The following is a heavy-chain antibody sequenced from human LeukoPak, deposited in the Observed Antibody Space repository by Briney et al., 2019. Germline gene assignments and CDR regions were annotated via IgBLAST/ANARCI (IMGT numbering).Heavy chain of an antibody. V-gene: IGHV4-39*01. CDR1: GGSISSSSYY. CDR3: ARVRYCSGGSCYYYFDY. CDR2: IYYSGST. J-gene: IGHJ4*02. D-gene: IGHD2-15*01. Sequence: SETLSLTCTVSGGSISSSSYYWGWIRQPPGKGLEWIGSIYYSGSTYYNPSLKSRVTISVDTSKNQFSLKLSSVTAADTAVYYCARVRYCSGGSCYYYFDYWGQGTLVTVSS.